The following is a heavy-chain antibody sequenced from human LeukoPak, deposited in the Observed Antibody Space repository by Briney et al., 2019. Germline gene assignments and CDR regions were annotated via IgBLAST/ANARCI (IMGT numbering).Heavy chain of an antibody. CDR2: ISGSGGST. V-gene: IGHV3-23*01. J-gene: IGHJ2*01. Sequence: GGSLRLSCAASGFTFSSYAMSWVRQAPGKGLEWVSAISGSGGSTYYADSVKGRFTISRDNSKNTLYLQMNSLGAEDTAVYYCAKAGIVVVPAATLGYFDLWGRGTLVTVSS. D-gene: IGHD2-2*01. CDR1: GFTFSSYA. CDR3: AKAGIVVVPAATLGYFDL.